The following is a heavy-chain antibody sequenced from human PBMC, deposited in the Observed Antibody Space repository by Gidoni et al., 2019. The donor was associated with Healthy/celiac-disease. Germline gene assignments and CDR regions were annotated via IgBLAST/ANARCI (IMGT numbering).Heavy chain of an antibody. D-gene: IGHD2-2*01. CDR2: ISWNSGRI. CDR1: CFTFDAYA. J-gene: IGHJ6*02. Sequence: EVQLVESGGCLVQPGRSLILSSAASCFTFDAYAMHWVRQAPGQGLGWVSGISWNSGRIGYADSVKGRFTISRDNAKNSLYLQMNSLRAEDTALYYCAKSSVPAARYYYYYGMDVWGQGTTVTVSS. CDR3: AKSSVPAARYYYYYGMDV. V-gene: IGHV3-9*01.